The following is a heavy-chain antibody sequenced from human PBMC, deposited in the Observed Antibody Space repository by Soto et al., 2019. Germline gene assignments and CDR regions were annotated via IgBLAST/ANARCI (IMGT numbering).Heavy chain of an antibody. V-gene: IGHV4-30-4*01. Sequence: SETLSLTCTVSGGSISSGDYYWSWIRQPPGKGLEWIGYIYYSGSTYYNPSLKSRVTISVDTSKNQFSLKLSSVTAADTAVYYCARDHYPNYGGSVYYYYGMDVWGQGTTVTVSS. J-gene: IGHJ6*02. D-gene: IGHD2-15*01. CDR2: IYYSGST. CDR3: ARDHYPNYGGSVYYYYGMDV. CDR1: GGSISSGDYY.